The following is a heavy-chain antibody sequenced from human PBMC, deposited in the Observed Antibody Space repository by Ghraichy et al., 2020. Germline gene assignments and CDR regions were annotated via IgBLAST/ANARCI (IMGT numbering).Heavy chain of an antibody. J-gene: IGHJ6*01. CDR1: GYTFTSYG. V-gene: IGHV1-18*01. CDR2: ISAYNGNT. D-gene: IGHD3-3*01. CDR3: ARVSAPAYDFWSGYYLPSGYGMDV. Sequence: ASVKVSCKASGYTFTSYGISWVRQAPGQGLEWMGWISAYNGNTNYAQKLQGRVTMTTDTSTSTAYMELRSLRSDDTAVYYCARVSAPAYDFWSGYYLPSGYGMDVWGQGTTVTVSS.